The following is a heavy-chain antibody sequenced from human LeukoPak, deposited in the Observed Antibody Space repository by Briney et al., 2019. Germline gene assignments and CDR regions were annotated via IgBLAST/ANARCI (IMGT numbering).Heavy chain of an antibody. Sequence: PGGSLRLSCAASGFTFSSYSMNWVRQAPGKGLEWVSYISSSSSTIYYADSAKGRFTISRDNAKSSLYLQMNSLRAEDTAVYYCASSYYYGSGWFDPWGQGTLVTVSS. J-gene: IGHJ5*02. CDR1: GFTFSSYS. D-gene: IGHD3-10*01. CDR2: ISSSSSTI. CDR3: ASSYYYGSGWFDP. V-gene: IGHV3-48*04.